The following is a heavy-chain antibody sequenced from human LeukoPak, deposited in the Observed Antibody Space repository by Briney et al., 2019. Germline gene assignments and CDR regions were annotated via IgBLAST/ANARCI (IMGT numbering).Heavy chain of an antibody. J-gene: IGHJ1*01. CDR1: GFTFTNYW. CDR2: IREDGGDI. CDR3: VRDRGSGSSQTHEFFEH. V-gene: IGHV3-7*01. Sequence: GGSLRLSCAASGFTFTNYWMSWVRQAPGKGPEWVAMIREDGGDIYYVGSVKGRFTISRDNAKNSLFLQMNSPRAEDTAVYYCVRDRGSGSSQTHEFFEHWGQGTLVTVSS. D-gene: IGHD1-26*01.